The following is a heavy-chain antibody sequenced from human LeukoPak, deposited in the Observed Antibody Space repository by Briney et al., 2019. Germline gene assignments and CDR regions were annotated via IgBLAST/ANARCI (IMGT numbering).Heavy chain of an antibody. CDR2: ISSSSSYI. V-gene: IGHV3-21*01. Sequence: GGSLRLSCAASGFTFSSYSMNWVRQAPGKGLEWVSSISSSSSYIYYADSVKGRFTISRDNAKSTLYLQMNSLRAEDTALYYCAREDSSGTYTWGQGNLVTVSA. CDR3: AREDSSGTYT. CDR1: GFTFSSYS. J-gene: IGHJ5*02. D-gene: IGHD6-19*01.